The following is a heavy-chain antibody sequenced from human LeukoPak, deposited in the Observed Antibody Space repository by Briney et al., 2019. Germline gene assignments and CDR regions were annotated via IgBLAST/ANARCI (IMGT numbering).Heavy chain of an antibody. CDR1: GFTSSSYG. V-gene: IGHV3-30*18. Sequence: GGSLRLSCAASGFTSSSYGMHWVRQAPGKGLEWVAVISYDGSNKYYADSVKGRFTISRDNSKNTLYLQMNSLRAEDTAVYYCAKEGVEMATSYFDYWGQGTLVTVSS. CDR2: ISYDGSNK. J-gene: IGHJ4*02. CDR3: AKEGVEMATSYFDY. D-gene: IGHD5-24*01.